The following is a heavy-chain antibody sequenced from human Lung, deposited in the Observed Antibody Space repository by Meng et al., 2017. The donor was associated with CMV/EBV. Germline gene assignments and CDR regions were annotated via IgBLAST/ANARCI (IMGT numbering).Heavy chain of an antibody. CDR1: GFIISSYW. V-gene: IGHV3-7*01. CDR2: IKQDGSEK. CDR3: ARDRRQLWKETYYYNDMDV. J-gene: IGHJ6*02. Sequence: SXAASGFIISSYWMSWVRQAPGKGLEWVANIKQDGSEKYYVDSVKGRYTISRDNAKNSLYLKMNSLRADDTTVYYCARDRRQLWKETYYYNDMDVWGQGXTVTVSS. D-gene: IGHD5-18*01.